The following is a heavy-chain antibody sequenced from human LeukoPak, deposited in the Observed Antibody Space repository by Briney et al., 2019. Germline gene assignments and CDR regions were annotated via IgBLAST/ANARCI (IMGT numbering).Heavy chain of an antibody. CDR2: ITSNSDYI. V-gene: IGHV3-21*01. J-gene: IGHJ4*02. CDR1: GFTFNTYT. D-gene: IGHD1-26*01. CDR3: ARSGSFYT. Sequence: GGSLRLCCAASGFTFNTYTINWVRQAPGKGLEWVSSITSNSDYIYYADSVRGRFTISRDNAKNSLYLQMDSLRVEDTAVYYCARSGSFYTWGLGTLVTVSS.